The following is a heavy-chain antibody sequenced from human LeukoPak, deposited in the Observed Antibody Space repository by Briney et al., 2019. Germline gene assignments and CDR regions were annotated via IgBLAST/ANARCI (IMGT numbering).Heavy chain of an antibody. CDR1: GFTFSTYS. V-gene: IGHV3-48*04. CDR3: AREGSRYCSSPSCYRASYYFMDV. J-gene: IGHJ6*03. CDR2: ISTTSGTI. Sequence: GGSLRLSCAASGFTFSTYSMNWARQAPGKGLEWVSYISTTSGTIYYADSVKGRFTVSRDNTKYSLSLQMNSLRAEDTAIYYCAREGSRYCSSPSCYRASYYFMDVWGKGTTVTVSS. D-gene: IGHD2-2*01.